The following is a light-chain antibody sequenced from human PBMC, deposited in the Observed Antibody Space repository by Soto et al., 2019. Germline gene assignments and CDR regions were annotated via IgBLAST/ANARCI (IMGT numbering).Light chain of an antibody. CDR2: GAS. Sequence: EIVMTQSPATLSVSPGERATLSCRASQSVRRNLAWYQQKPGQAPRLLIYGASTRAPGIPARFSGFGSGTDFTLTISSLQSEDFAIYYCQQYNNWPAITFGQGTRREIK. V-gene: IGKV3D-15*01. CDR3: QQYNNWPAIT. CDR1: QSVRRN. J-gene: IGKJ5*01.